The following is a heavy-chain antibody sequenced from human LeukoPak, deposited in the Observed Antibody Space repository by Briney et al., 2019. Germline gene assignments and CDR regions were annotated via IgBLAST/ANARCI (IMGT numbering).Heavy chain of an antibody. J-gene: IGHJ1*01. CDR1: DGSICSGGYY. CDR3: ASEVVTSIEYFQH. V-gene: IGHV4-61*08. CDR2: IYYSGST. D-gene: IGHD2-21*02. Sequence: PSETLSLTCTVSDGSICSGGYYWSWIRQHPGKGLEWIGYIYYSGSTYYNPSLKSRVTISVDTSKNQFSLKLRSVTAADTAVYYCASEVVTSIEYFQHWGQGTLVTVSS.